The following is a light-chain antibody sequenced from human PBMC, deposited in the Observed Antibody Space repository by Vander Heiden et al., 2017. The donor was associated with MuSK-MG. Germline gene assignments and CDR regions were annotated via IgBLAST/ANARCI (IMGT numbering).Light chain of an antibody. CDR3: CSYAGSYSVV. CDR2: DVS. CDR1: STDVGGYNY. Sequence: QSALTQPRSVSWSPGPPFPISCIGTSTDVGGYNYVSWYQQHPGKAPKRMIEDVSKRPSGVPDRFSGAKSGNTAPLTISGLQAEDEADYYCCSYAGSYSVVFGGGTKLTVL. J-gene: IGLJ2*01. V-gene: IGLV2-11*01.